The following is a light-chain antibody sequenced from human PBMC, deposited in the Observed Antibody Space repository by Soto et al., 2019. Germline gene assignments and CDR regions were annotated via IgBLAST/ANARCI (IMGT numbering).Light chain of an antibody. CDR1: SSDVGGYNF. J-gene: IGLJ1*01. CDR3: TSYTSRTTPYV. CDR2: DVT. V-gene: IGLV2-14*03. Sequence: QSALTQPASVSGSPGQSITISCTGTSSDVGGYNFVSWYQHHPGRAPQLMIYDVTDRPSGVSNRFSGSKSGNTASLTISGLQAEDEADYYCTSYTSRTTPYVFGTGTKVTVL.